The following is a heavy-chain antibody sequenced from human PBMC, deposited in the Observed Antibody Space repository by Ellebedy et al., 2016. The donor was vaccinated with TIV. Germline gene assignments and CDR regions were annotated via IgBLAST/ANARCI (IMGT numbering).Heavy chain of an antibody. D-gene: IGHD1-26*01. Sequence: GGSLRLXXAASGFTFSNYWMRWVRQAPGKGLVWVSRIKSDGSSTTYADSVKGRFTISRDNAKNTLYLQMNSLRAEDTAVYYCARDPGELLPGLADYWGQGTLVTVSS. V-gene: IGHV3-74*01. CDR1: GFTFSNYW. CDR3: ARDPGELLPGLADY. CDR2: IKSDGSST. J-gene: IGHJ4*02.